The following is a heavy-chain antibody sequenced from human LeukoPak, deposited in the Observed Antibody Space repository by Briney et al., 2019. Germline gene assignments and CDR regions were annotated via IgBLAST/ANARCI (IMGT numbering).Heavy chain of an antibody. CDR2: IYYSGTT. CDR1: GGSISSSSYY. Sequence: PSETLSLTCTVSGGSISSSSYYWGWIRQPPGKGLEGIGSIYYSGTTYYNPSLKSRVTISVGTYKKHFSLKLSSVTAADTAVYYCARHSADFWSGYYTVSVIEYWGQGTLVTVSS. CDR3: ARHSADFWSGYYTVSVIEY. V-gene: IGHV4-39*01. J-gene: IGHJ4*02. D-gene: IGHD3-3*01.